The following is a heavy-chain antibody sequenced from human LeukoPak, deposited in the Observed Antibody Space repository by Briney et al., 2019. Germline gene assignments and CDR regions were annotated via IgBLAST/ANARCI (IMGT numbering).Heavy chain of an antibody. J-gene: IGHJ4*02. CDR3: AKEKFHRYSSSWYAVGFDY. CDR1: GYSFSRYW. CDR2: IYPGDSDT. Sequence: GESLKISCKGSGYSFSRYWIGWVRQMPGKGLEWMGIIYPGDSDTRYSPSFQGQVTVSADKSISTAYLQWSSLKASDTALYYCAKEKFHRYSSSWYAVGFDYWGQGTLVTVSS. V-gene: IGHV5-51*01. D-gene: IGHD6-13*01.